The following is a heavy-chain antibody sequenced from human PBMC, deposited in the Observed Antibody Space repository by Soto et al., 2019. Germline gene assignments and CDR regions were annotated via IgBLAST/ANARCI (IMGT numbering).Heavy chain of an antibody. CDR1: GGSISSSSYY. D-gene: IGHD2-21*02. CDR2: IYYSGST. V-gene: IGHV4-39*01. CDR3: ASTTIHIVLVTAINPLAY. Sequence: QLQLQESGPGLVKPSETLSLTCTVSGGSISSSSYYWGWIRQPPGKGLEWIGSIYYSGSTYYNPSLKSRVTTSVDTSNNQFSLKLSSVTAADTAVYYWASTTIHIVLVTAINPLAYWGQGTLVTVSS. J-gene: IGHJ4*02.